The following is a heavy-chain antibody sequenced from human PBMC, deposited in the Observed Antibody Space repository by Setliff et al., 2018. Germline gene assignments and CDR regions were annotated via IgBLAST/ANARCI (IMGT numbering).Heavy chain of an antibody. CDR1: GGSISSGTYY. J-gene: IGHJ1*01. CDR3: ARVDFTMIQGVLGL. Sequence: LSLTCTVSGGSISSGTYYWSWIRQPAGKGLEWIGRLHTSGSIDYNPSLQSRVTISVDMSKNQFSMKLTSVTAADTAVYYCARVDFTMIQGVLGLWGQGTLVTVSS. D-gene: IGHD3-10*01. V-gene: IGHV4-61*02. CDR2: LHTSGSI.